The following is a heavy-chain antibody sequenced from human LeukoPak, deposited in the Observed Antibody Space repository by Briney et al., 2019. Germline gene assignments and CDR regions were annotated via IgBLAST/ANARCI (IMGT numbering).Heavy chain of an antibody. V-gene: IGHV4-61*01. D-gene: IGHD2-15*01. CDR1: GGSVSSGSYY. J-gene: IGHJ6*03. CDR3: ARERCSGGSCYSGPYYYYMDV. CDR2: IYYSGST. Sequence: SETLSLTCTVSGGSVSSGSYYWSWIRQPPGKGLELIGYIYYSGSTNHNPSLESRVTISVDTSKNQFSLKLSSVTAADTAVYYCARERCSGGSCYSGPYYYYMDVWGKGTTVTVSS.